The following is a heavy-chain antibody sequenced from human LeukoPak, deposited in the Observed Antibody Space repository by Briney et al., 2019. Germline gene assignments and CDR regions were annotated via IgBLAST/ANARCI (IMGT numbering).Heavy chain of an antibody. V-gene: IGHV3-30-3*01. Sequence: GGSLRLSCAASGFTFSSYAMHWVRQAPGKGLEWVAVISHDGSNKYYADSVKGRFTISRDNSKNTLYLQMNSLRAEDTAVYYCARDQFGELVVCTFHIWGQGTMVTVSS. CDR1: GFTFSSYA. CDR3: ARDQFGELVVCTFHI. D-gene: IGHD3-10*01. J-gene: IGHJ3*02. CDR2: ISHDGSNK.